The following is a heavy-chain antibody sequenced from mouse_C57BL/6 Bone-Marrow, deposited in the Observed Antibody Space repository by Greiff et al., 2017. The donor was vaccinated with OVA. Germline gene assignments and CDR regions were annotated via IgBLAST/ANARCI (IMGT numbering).Heavy chain of an antibody. D-gene: IGHD1-1*01. Sequence: EVQLVESGGGLVKPGGSLKLSCAASGFTFSDYGMHWVRQAPEKGLEWVAYISSGSSTIYYADTVKGRFTISRDNAKNTLFLQMTSLRSEDTAMYYCARRNTTVVAPYWYFDVWGTGTTVTVSS. CDR3: ARRNTTVVAPYWYFDV. V-gene: IGHV5-17*01. CDR2: ISSGSSTI. J-gene: IGHJ1*03. CDR1: GFTFSDYG.